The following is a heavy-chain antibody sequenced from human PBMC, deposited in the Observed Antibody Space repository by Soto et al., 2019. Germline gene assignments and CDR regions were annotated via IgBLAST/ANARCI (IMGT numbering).Heavy chain of an antibody. D-gene: IGHD3-22*01. CDR1: GYSISSGYY. Sequence: SDTLSLTCAVSGYSISSGYYWGWIRQPPGKGLEWIGSIYHSGSTYYNPSLKSRVTISVDTSKNQFSLKLSSVTAADTAVYYCARVYYDSGAYYYDYFDYWGQGTLVTVSS. J-gene: IGHJ4*02. V-gene: IGHV4-38-2*01. CDR2: IYHSGST. CDR3: ARVYYDSGAYYYDYFDY.